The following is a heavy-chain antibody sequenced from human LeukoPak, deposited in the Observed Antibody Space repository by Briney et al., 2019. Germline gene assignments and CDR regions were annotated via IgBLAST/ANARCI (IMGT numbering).Heavy chain of an antibody. V-gene: IGHV3-30-3*02. D-gene: IGHD2-15*01. CDR3: AKQLGYCSDGSCYFPY. CDR1: GFTFSGYP. CDR2: ISYDGSNK. Sequence: GGPLRLSCAASGFTFSGYPIHWVRQAPGKGLEWVAVISYDGSNKYYADSVQGRFTISRDNSKSTLCLQMNSLRAEDTAVYYCAKQLGYCSDGSCYFPYWGQGTLVTVSS. J-gene: IGHJ4*02.